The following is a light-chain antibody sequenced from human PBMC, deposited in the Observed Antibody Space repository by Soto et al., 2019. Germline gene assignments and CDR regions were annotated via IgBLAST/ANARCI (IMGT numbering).Light chain of an antibody. V-gene: IGKV1-5*01. J-gene: IGKJ1*01. CDR1: QSISSW. Sequence: GDRVPITCRASQSISSWLAWYQQKPGKAPKLLIYDAYSLESGVPSRFSGSGSGTEFTLTISSLQPDDFATYYCQQYNSYSGTFGQGTKVEIK. CDR2: DAY. CDR3: QQYNSYSGT.